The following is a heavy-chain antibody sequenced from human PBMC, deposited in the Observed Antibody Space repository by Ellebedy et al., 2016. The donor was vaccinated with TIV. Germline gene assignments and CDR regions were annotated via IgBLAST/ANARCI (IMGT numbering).Heavy chain of an antibody. V-gene: IGHV4-59*01. J-gene: IGHJ6*02. D-gene: IGHD6-19*01. CDR2: IYSSGIS. CDR3: ARGSNGYYYGMDV. Sequence: SETLSLTCTVSGGSISSYYWSWIRQPPGKGLEWIGYIYSSGISNYNPSLKSRVTISVDTSKNQFSLKLSSVTAADTAVYYCARGSNGYYYGMDVWGQGTTVTVSS. CDR1: GGSISSYY.